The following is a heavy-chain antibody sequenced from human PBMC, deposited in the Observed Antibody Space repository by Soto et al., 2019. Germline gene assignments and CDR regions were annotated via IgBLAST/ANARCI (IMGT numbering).Heavy chain of an antibody. Sequence: ASVKVSCKASGYTFTGYYMHWVRQAPGQGLEWMGWINPNSGGTNYAQKFQGRVTMTRDTSISTAYIELSRLRSDDTAVYYCARGPNPVWFGEGYYYYYGMDVWGQGTTVTVSS. CDR1: GYTFTGYY. D-gene: IGHD3-10*01. CDR2: INPNSGGT. V-gene: IGHV1-2*02. CDR3: ARGPNPVWFGEGYYYYYGMDV. J-gene: IGHJ6*02.